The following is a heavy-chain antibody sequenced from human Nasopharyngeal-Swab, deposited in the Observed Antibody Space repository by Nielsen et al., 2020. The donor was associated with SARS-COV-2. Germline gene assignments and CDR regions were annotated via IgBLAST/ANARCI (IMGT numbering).Heavy chain of an antibody. V-gene: IGHV4-39*01. J-gene: IGHJ4*02. CDR3: ARHSRVTTVVVVTLFDF. Sequence: WIRQSPGKGLEWIGSMSYSGVTFYNPSLRNRVTLSEDTSKNLLSLKLDSVTAADTALYYCARHSRVTTVVVVTLFDFWGQGIQVTVSS. D-gene: IGHD3-22*01. CDR2: MSYSGVT.